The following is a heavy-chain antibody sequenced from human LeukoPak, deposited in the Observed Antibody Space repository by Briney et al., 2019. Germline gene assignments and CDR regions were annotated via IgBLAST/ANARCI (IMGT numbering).Heavy chain of an antibody. CDR3: ARDKQIIAAAGWFDP. V-gene: IGHV3-21*01. J-gene: IGHJ5*02. CDR2: ISSSSSYI. Sequence: GGSLRLSCAASGFTFSSYSMNWVRQAPGKGLEWVSSISSSSSYIYYADSVKGRFTISRDNAKDSLYLQMNSLRAEDTAVYYCARDKQIIAAAGWFDPWGQGTLVTVSS. D-gene: IGHD6-13*01. CDR1: GFTFSSYS.